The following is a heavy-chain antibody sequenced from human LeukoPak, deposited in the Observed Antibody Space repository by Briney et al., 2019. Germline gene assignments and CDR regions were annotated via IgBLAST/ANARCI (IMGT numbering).Heavy chain of an antibody. D-gene: IGHD6-19*01. CDR1: GYSFTSYW. V-gene: IGHV5-51*01. Sequence: GESLKTSCEGSGYSFTSYWIGWVRQMPGKGLEWMGIIYPGDSDTRYSPFFQGQVTIPADKSISITYLQGSSLEASDTAMYYCARQGGWSPPTSHFDYWGQGTLVTVSS. CDR2: IYPGDSDT. CDR3: ARQGGWSPPTSHFDY. J-gene: IGHJ4*02.